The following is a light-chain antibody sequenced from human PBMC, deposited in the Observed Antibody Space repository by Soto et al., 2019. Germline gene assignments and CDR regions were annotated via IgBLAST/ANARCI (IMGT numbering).Light chain of an antibody. J-gene: IGLJ1*01. CDR3: SSYTSSSLYV. V-gene: IGLV2-14*01. CDR1: SSDVGGYNY. CDR2: DVS. Sequence: QSALTQPASVSGSPGQSITISCTGTSSDVGGYNYVSWYQQHPGKAPNLMIYDVSHRPAGVSHRFSGSTAGNTSSLTISGLQAEDEADYYASSYTSSSLYVFGTGTKVTVL.